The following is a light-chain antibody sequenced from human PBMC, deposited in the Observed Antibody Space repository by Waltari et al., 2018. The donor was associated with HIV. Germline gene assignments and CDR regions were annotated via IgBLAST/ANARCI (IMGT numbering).Light chain of an antibody. V-gene: IGLV3-21*02. CDR3: QVWDSSSDHVV. Sequence: SYVLTQPPSVSVAPGQTARITCGGNKIGRKSWHWYQQKTGQAPVLVVYDDSDRPSGIPERFSGSNSGNTATLTISRVEAGDEADYYCQVWDSSSDHVVFGGGTKLTVL. CDR2: DDS. CDR1: KIGRKS. J-gene: IGLJ2*01.